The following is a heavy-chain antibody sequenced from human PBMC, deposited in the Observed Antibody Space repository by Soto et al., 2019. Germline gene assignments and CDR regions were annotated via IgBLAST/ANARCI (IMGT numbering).Heavy chain of an antibody. D-gene: IGHD1-26*01. CDR1: GYTFTGYY. V-gene: IGHV1-2*04. Sequence: ASVKVSCKASGYTFTGYYMHWVRQAPGQGLEWMGWINPNSGGTNYAQKFQGWVTMTRDTSISTAYMELSRLRSDDTAAYYCARDRFVGASFYYYYGMDVWGQGTTVTVSS. CDR3: ARDRFVGASFYYYYGMDV. CDR2: INPNSGGT. J-gene: IGHJ6*02.